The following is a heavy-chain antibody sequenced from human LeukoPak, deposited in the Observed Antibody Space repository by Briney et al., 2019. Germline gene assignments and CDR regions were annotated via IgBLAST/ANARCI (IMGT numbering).Heavy chain of an antibody. CDR2: ISSGGDSI. Sequence: GGSLRLSCAASGITFSDHYMSWIRQAPGKGLEWLSYISSGGDSIYYADSVKGRFTISRDNAKNSVSLQMNSLRAEDTALYYCARDRGGRYMYLQHWGQGTLVTVSS. J-gene: IGHJ1*01. V-gene: IGHV3-11*01. CDR1: GITFSDHY. D-gene: IGHD1-26*01. CDR3: ARDRGGRYMYLQH.